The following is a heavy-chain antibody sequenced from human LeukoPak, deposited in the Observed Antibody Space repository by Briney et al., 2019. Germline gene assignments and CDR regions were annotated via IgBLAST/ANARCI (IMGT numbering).Heavy chain of an antibody. J-gene: IGHJ4*02. D-gene: IGHD5-24*01. Sequence: SETLSLTCTVSGGSISSGDYYWSWIRQPPGKGLEWIGYIYYSGSTYYNPSLKSRVTISVDTSKNQFSLKLSSVTAADTAVYYCARCEGRWLPIDYWGQGTLVTVSS. CDR3: ARCEGRWLPIDY. V-gene: IGHV4-30-4*01. CDR2: IYYSGST. CDR1: GGSISSGDYY.